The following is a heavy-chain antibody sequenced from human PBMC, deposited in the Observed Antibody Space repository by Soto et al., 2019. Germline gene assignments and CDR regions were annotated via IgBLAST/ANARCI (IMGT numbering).Heavy chain of an antibody. CDR2: ISAYNGNT. J-gene: IGHJ6*02. CDR1: GGTFSSYG. V-gene: IGHV1-18*01. CDR3: ARDDRAAAGYYYGMDV. Sequence: GTSVKVSCKASGGTFSSYGISWVRQAPGQGLEWMGWISAYNGNTNYAQKLQGRVTMTTDTSTSTAYMELRSLRSDDTAVYYCARDDRAAAGYYYGMDVWGQGTTVTVSS. D-gene: IGHD6-13*01.